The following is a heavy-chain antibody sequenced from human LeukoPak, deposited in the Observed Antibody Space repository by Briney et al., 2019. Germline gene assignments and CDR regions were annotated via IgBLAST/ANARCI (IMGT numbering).Heavy chain of an antibody. CDR3: ARANYYDSSGYYALHNY. D-gene: IGHD3-22*01. V-gene: IGHV1-46*01. CDR1: GYTFTSYY. CDR2: INPSGGST. J-gene: IGHJ4*02. Sequence: ASVKVSCKASGYTFTSYYMHWVRQAPGQGLEWMGIINPSGGSTSYAQKFQGRVTMTRDTSTSTVYMELSSLRSEDTAVYYCARANYYDSSGYYALHNYRGQGTLVTVSS.